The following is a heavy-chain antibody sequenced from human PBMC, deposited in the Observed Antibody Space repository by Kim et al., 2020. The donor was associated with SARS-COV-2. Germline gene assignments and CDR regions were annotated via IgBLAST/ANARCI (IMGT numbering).Heavy chain of an antibody. Sequence: GGSLRLSCAASGFTFSNYGMHWVRQAPGKGLEWVAVISYDGSNKYYADSVKGRFTISRDNSKNTLYLQMNSLRAEDTAVYYCAKESGSGSYYAWTYYYYGMYVWGQGTTVTVSS. CDR2: ISYDGSNK. CDR3: AKESGSGSYYAWTYYYYGMYV. D-gene: IGHD3-10*01. V-gene: IGHV3-30*18. J-gene: IGHJ6*02. CDR1: GFTFSNYG.